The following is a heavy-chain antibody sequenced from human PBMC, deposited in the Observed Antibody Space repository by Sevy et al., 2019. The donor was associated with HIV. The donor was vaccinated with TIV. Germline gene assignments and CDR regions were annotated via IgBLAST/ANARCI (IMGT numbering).Heavy chain of an antibody. CDR2: IYYSGST. Sequence: SETLSLTCTVSGGSISSGDYYWSWIRQPPGKGLEWIGYIYYSGSTYYNPSLKSRVTISVDTSKNQFSLKLSSVTAEDTAVYYCARAGKYDFWSGYLTPPEWFDPWGQGTLVTVSS. CDR1: GGSISSGDYY. J-gene: IGHJ5*02. D-gene: IGHD3-3*01. V-gene: IGHV4-30-4*01. CDR3: ARAGKYDFWSGYLTPPEWFDP.